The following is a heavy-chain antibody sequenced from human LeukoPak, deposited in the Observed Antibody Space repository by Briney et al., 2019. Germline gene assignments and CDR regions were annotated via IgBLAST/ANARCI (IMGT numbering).Heavy chain of an antibody. CDR2: INSDGSST. CDR1: GFTFSNYW. CDR3: ARGYGGNYNWFDP. Sequence: GGSVRLSCVASGFTFSNYWMHWVRQAPGKGLVWVSRINSDGSSTTYADSVKGRFTISRDNAKNTLYLQMNSLRAEDTAVYYCARGYGGNYNWFDPWGQGTLVTVSS. J-gene: IGHJ5*02. V-gene: IGHV3-74*01. D-gene: IGHD4-23*01.